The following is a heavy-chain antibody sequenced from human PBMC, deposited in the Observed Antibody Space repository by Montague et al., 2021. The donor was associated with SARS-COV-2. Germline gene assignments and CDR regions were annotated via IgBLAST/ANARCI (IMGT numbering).Heavy chain of an antibody. CDR3: ARELWSAGEY. V-gene: IGHV3-74*01. D-gene: IGHD2-21*01. Sequence: SLRLSCAASGFGFSVYWMYWVRQASGKGLVWVSRISPDGSDTAYADFVKGRFIISRDNAGDTLYLQMNSLRADDAALYYCARELWSAGEYWGQGALVTVSS. J-gene: IGHJ4*02. CDR1: GFGFSVYW. CDR2: ISPDGSDT.